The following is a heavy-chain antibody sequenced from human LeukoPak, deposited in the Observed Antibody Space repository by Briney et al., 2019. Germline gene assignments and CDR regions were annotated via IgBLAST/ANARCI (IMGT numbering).Heavy chain of an antibody. V-gene: IGHV4-39*01. CDR2: IYYSGST. CDR3: ARGTLERHNYGMDV. Sequence: SETLSLTCTVSGGSISSSSYYWGWIRQPPGKGLEWIGSIYYSGSTYYNPSLKSRVTISVDTSKNQFSLKLSSVAAADTAVYYCARGTLERHNYGMDVWGQGTTVTVSS. D-gene: IGHD1-1*01. CDR1: GGSISSSSYY. J-gene: IGHJ6*02.